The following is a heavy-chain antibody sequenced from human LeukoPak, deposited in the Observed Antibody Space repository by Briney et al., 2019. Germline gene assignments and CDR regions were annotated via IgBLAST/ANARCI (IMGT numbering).Heavy chain of an antibody. CDR3: ARALDIVVVPAPLDMDV. J-gene: IGHJ6*02. Sequence: GASVKVSCKASGYTFTSYGISWVRQAPGQGLEWMGWISAYNGNTNYAQKLQGRVTMTTDTSTSTAYMELSSLRSEDTAVYYCARALDIVVVPAPLDMDVWGQGTTVTVSS. V-gene: IGHV1-18*01. D-gene: IGHD2-2*03. CDR1: GYTFTSYG. CDR2: ISAYNGNT.